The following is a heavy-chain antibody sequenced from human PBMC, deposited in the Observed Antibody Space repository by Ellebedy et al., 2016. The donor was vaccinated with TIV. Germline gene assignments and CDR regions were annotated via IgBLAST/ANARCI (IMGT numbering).Heavy chain of an antibody. CDR3: AKGLTGGRGGWGWYFDL. J-gene: IGHJ2*01. V-gene: IGHV3-23*01. CDR1: GFTVSDTY. D-gene: IGHD7-27*01. CDR2: ISASGGST. Sequence: PGGSLRLSCAASGFTVSDTYMSWVRQAPGKGLEWVSGISASGGSTYYGDSVKGRFSISRDSSKNTLYLQMNSLRVEDTAIYYCAKGLTGGRGGWGWYFDLWGRGTVVTVSS.